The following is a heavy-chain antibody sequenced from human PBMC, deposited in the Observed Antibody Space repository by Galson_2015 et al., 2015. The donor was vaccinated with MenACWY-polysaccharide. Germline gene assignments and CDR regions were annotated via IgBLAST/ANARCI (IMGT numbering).Heavy chain of an antibody. CDR1: GFTFSNYA. D-gene: IGHD4-11*01. J-gene: IGHJ4*02. CDR3: VKRGNAGLQPQDPFDH. CDR2: IRCDGGSA. Sequence: SLRLSCAVSGFTFSNYAMRWVRQAPGKGLECVSAIRCDGGSASHVDSVKGRFTVSRDNSKNTLYLQMSSLRAEDTAVYYCVKRGNAGLQPQDPFDHWGQGTLVTVSS. V-gene: IGHV3-64D*06.